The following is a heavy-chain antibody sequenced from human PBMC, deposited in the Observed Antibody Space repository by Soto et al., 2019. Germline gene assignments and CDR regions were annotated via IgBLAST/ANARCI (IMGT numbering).Heavy chain of an antibody. CDR2: TYYRSKWYN. CDR3: ARLQHYGMDL. V-gene: IGHV6-1*01. J-gene: IGHJ6*02. Sequence: PSQTLSLTCVISGDSVSSNNAAWNWIRQSPSRGLEWLGRTYYRSKWYNDYAVSVKSRIDINPDTSKNQFSLQWSSLKASDTAMYYCARLQHYGMDLWGQGTTVTV. CDR1: GDSVSSNNAA. D-gene: IGHD2-2*01.